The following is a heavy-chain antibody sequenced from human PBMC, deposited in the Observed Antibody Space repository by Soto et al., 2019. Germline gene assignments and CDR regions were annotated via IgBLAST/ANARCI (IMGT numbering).Heavy chain of an antibody. CDR1: GGTFSSYA. D-gene: IGHD5-12*01. J-gene: IGHJ4*02. Sequence: VASVKVSCKASGGTFSSYAISWVRQAPGQGLEWMGGIIPIFGTANYAQKFQGRVTITADASTSTAYMELSSLRSEDTAVHYCARDGGGYNYFDYWGQGTLVTVSS. CDR2: IIPIFGTA. CDR3: ARDGGGYNYFDY. V-gene: IGHV1-69*13.